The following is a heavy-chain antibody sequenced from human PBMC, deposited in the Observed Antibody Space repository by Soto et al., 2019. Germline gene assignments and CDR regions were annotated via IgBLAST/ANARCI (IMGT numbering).Heavy chain of an antibody. CDR1: GYTFTSYY. V-gene: IGHV1-46*01. CDR3: ARDRCTNGVCYWYYFDY. Sequence: ASVKVSCKASGYTFTSYYMHWVRQAPGQGLEWMGIINPSGGSTSYAQKFQGRVTMTRDTSTSTVYMELSSLRSEDTAVYYCARDRCTNGVCYWYYFDYWGQGTLVTVSS. CDR2: INPSGGST. D-gene: IGHD2-8*01. J-gene: IGHJ4*02.